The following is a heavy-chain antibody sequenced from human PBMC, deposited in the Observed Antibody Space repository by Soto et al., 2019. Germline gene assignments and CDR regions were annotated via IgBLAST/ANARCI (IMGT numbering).Heavy chain of an antibody. V-gene: IGHV3-9*01. CDR2: ISWSSVTF. Sequence: PGGSLRLSCAVFGFTLNYLATQWVRRAPGKGREWVAGISWSSVTFGYAASVKGPFTISRDNAKNSLFLEMNSLRPEDTAFYYCASDHDEDFGYDLDYSAYWGQGTLVTVSS. J-gene: IGHJ4*02. CDR1: GFTLNYLA. D-gene: IGHD5-12*01. CDR3: ASDHDEDFGYDLDYSAY.